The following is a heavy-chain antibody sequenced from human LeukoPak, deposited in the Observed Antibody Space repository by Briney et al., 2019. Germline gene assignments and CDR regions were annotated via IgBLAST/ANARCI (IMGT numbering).Heavy chain of an antibody. CDR1: GFTFSSYG. Sequence: PGGSLRLSCAASGFTFSSYGMHWVRQAPGKGLEWVAYIRYDGSVKHYADSVKGRFTISRDNSENTLYLQMNTLRPEDTAVFYCAKPLPGTAVAGDSWGQGTLVTVSS. V-gene: IGHV3-30*02. CDR2: IRYDGSVK. CDR3: AKPLPGTAVAGDS. D-gene: IGHD6-13*01. J-gene: IGHJ4*02.